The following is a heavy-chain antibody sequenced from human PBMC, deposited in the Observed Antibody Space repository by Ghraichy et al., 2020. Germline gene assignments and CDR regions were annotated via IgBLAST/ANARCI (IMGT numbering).Heavy chain of an antibody. Sequence: GSLRLSCAASGFTFSDHYMDWVRQAPGKGLEWVGRTRNKANSYTTEYAASVKGRFTISRDDSKNSLYLQMNSLKTEDTAVYYCARVSAKPYYYYYYMDVWGKGTTVTVSS. D-gene: IGHD6-25*01. CDR2: TRNKANSYTT. CDR3: ARVSAKPYYYYYYMDV. V-gene: IGHV3-72*01. CDR1: GFTFSDHY. J-gene: IGHJ6*03.